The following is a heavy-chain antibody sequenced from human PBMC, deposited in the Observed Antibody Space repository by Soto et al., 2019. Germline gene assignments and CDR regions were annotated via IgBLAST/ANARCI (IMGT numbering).Heavy chain of an antibody. CDR1: GFSLRTSTVG. Sequence: QITLKESGPTLVKPTQNLTLTCTFSGFSLRTSTVGVGWVRQPPGKALEWLALIYWDDDKRYSPSLESRLTITKYTSKNQVILTMTNMDPMDTATYYCAHSSGDRLAFHIWGQGTMVTVSS. CDR3: AHSSGDRLAFHI. D-gene: IGHD2-21*01. J-gene: IGHJ3*02. CDR2: IYWDDDK. V-gene: IGHV2-5*02.